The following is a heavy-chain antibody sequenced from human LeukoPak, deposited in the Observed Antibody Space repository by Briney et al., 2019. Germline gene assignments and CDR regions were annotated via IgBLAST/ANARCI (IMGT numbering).Heavy chain of an antibody. J-gene: IGHJ4*02. CDR3: ARDALMATILKFPFDY. CDR1: GGSISSSSYY. D-gene: IGHD5-24*01. Sequence: SETLSLTCTVSGGSISSSSYYWGWIRQPPGKGLEWIGSIYYSGSTYYNPSLKSRVTISVDTSKNQFSLKLSSVTAADTAVYYCARDALMATILKFPFDYWGQGTLVTVSS. CDR2: IYYSGST. V-gene: IGHV4-39*07.